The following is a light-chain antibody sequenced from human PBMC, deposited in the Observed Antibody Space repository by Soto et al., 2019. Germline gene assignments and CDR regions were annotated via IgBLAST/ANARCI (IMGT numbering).Light chain of an antibody. CDR1: SSDVGSYNR. Sequence: QSALTQPPSVSGSPGQSVTISCTGTSSDVGSYNRVSWYQQPPGTAPKLMIYEVSNRPSGVPDRFSGSKSGNTASLTISGLQPEDEADYYCNSYTSSNTYVLGTGTKVTVL. J-gene: IGLJ1*01. CDR3: NSYTSSNTYV. CDR2: EVS. V-gene: IGLV2-18*02.